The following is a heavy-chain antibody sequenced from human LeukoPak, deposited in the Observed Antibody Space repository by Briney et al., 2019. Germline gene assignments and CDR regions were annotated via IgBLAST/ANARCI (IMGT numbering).Heavy chain of an antibody. CDR2: INWNGDST. Sequence: GGSLRLSCATSGFSFDDYAMNWVRQAPGKGLEWVSGINWNGDSTGYADSVKGRFTVSRDNAKNSLFLHMNNLRPEDSAFYYCARVTATSWIRGGGEDYWGQGTLVTVSS. V-gene: IGHV3-20*04. CDR3: ARVTATSWIRGGGEDY. J-gene: IGHJ4*02. CDR1: GFSFDDYA. D-gene: IGHD5-18*01.